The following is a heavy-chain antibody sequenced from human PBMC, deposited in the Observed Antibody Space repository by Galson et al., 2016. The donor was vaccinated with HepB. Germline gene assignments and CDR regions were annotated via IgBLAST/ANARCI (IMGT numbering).Heavy chain of an antibody. CDR2: VYYNGVT. CDR1: GGSISPYY. CDR3: ARMYACRWNLYWYHDL. J-gene: IGHJ2*01. D-gene: IGHD1-1*01. V-gene: IGHV4-59*01. Sequence: SETLSLTCTVSGGSISPYYWSWIRQSPGKGLEWIGYVYYNGVTNYNPSLKSRVTVSLDKSQSQFFLKVNSVTAADTALYYCARMYACRWNLYWYHDLWGRGTLVTVSS.